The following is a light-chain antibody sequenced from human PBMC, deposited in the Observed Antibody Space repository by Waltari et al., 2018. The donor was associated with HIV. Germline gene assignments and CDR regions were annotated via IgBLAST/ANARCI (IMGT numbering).Light chain of an antibody. CDR2: GAS. V-gene: IGKV4-1*01. CDR3: QQYLTVPYT. CDR1: QGVLYRHYNKYY. J-gene: IGKJ2*01. Sequence: DIVMTQSTDFLAVSLGERATINCRSSQGVLYRHYNKYYLAWYQQKARQPPQLLIYGASTREPGVPDRFSGSGSGTEFTLTISSLQAEDVAVYYCQQYLTVPYTFGQGTKLEIK.